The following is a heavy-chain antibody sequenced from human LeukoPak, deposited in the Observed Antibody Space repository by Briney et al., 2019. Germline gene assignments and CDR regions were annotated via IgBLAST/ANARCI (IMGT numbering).Heavy chain of an antibody. D-gene: IGHD2-2*02. J-gene: IGHJ4*02. Sequence: SETLSLTCTISGGSIDSHCWSWIRQPPGKGLEWIGYVYSSGSTNYNPSFKSRVTMSVDTSMNQFSLMLSYVTAADTAIYYCATYRRDNTYFLDYWGQGTLVTVFS. CDR1: GGSIDSHC. CDR3: ATYRRDNTYFLDY. CDR2: VYSSGST. V-gene: IGHV4-59*11.